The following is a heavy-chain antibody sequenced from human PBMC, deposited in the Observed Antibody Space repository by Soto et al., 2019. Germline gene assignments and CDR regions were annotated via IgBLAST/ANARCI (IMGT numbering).Heavy chain of an antibody. CDR2: ISGSGGST. CDR3: AKDRLSSLVRGVITPLSD. Sequence: VQLLESGGGLVQPGGSLRLSCAASGFTFSSYAMSWVRQAPGKGLEWVSAISGSGGSTYYADSVKGRFTISRDNSKNTLYLQMNSLRAEDTAVYYCAKDRLSSLVRGVITPLSDWGQGTLVTVSS. V-gene: IGHV3-23*01. J-gene: IGHJ4*02. CDR1: GFTFSSYA. D-gene: IGHD3-10*01.